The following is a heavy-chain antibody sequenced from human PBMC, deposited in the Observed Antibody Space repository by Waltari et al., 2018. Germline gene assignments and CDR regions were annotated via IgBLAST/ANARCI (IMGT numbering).Heavy chain of an antibody. J-gene: IGHJ4*02. V-gene: IGHV3-23*01. CDR2: ISGSGCST. CDR3: AKDPYGDYSYYFDY. Sequence: EVQLLESGGGLVQPGGSLRLSCAASGFTFSSYAMSWVRQAPGKGLEWVSAISGSGCSTYYADSMKGRFTISRDNSKNTLYLQMNSLRAEDTAVYYCAKDPYGDYSYYFDYWGQGTLVTVSS. CDR1: GFTFSSYA. D-gene: IGHD4-17*01.